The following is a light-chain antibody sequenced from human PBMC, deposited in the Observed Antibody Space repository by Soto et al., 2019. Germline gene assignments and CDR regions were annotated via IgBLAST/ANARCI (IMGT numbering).Light chain of an antibody. V-gene: IGLV2-14*01. CDR2: EVI. J-gene: IGLJ1*01. CDR1: SSDVGGYNY. Sequence: QSALTQPASVSGSPGQSITISCTGTSSDVGGYNYVSWYQQHPGKAPKLMIYEVISRPSGVSTRFSGSKSGNTASLTISGLQAEDEADYYCSSYTSSSTFYVFGTGTKVTVL. CDR3: SSYTSSSTFYV.